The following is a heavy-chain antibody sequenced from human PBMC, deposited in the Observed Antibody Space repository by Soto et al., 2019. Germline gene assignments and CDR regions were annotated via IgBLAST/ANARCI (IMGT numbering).Heavy chain of an antibody. CDR3: ARDHTVGYCTNGVCYMDV. CDR1: GFTFSSYG. Sequence: VQLVESGGGVVQPGRSLRLSCAASGFTFSSYGMHWVRQAPGKGLEWVAVIWYDGSNKYYADSVKGRFTISRDNSKNTLYLQMNSLRAEDTAVYYCARDHTVGYCTNGVCYMDVWGKGTTVTVSS. D-gene: IGHD2-8*01. V-gene: IGHV3-33*01. J-gene: IGHJ6*04. CDR2: IWYDGSNK.